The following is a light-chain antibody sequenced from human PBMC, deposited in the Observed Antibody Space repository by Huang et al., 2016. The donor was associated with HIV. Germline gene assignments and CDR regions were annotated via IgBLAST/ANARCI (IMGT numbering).Light chain of an antibody. Sequence: DIQMTQSPSSLSASVGDRVTITCRASENIRRYLNWYQHKPGKPPKLLIHSASTLQSGVPSRFSGSGSGTDFTLTITSLQPEDFATYYCQGSLSIPHTFGQGTNLEIK. V-gene: IGKV1-39*01. J-gene: IGKJ2*01. CDR2: SAS. CDR1: ENIRRY. CDR3: QGSLSIPHT.